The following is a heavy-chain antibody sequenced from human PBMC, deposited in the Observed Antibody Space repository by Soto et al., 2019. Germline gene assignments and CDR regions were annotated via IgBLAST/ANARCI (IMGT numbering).Heavy chain of an antibody. V-gene: IGHV3-23*01. CDR3: AKDLQKDFWSGYYYYYYYMDV. Sequence: GGSLRLSCAASGFTFSSYAMSWVRQAPGKGLEWVSAISGSGGSTYYADSVKGRFTISRDNSKNTLYLQMSSLRAEDTAVYYCAKDLQKDFWSGYYYYYYYMDVWGKGTTVTVSS. J-gene: IGHJ6*03. CDR1: GFTFSSYA. D-gene: IGHD3-3*01. CDR2: ISGSGGST.